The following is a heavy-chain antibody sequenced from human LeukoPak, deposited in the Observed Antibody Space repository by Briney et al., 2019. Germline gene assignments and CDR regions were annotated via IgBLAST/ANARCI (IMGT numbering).Heavy chain of an antibody. V-gene: IGHV4-59*08. D-gene: IGHD5-18*01. CDR3: ARWGYSYGDDY. Sequence: PSETLSLTCSVSGGSISSYYWSWIRQPPGKGLEWIGNIYYSGSTNYNPSLKSRATISVDTSKNQFSLKVTSVTAADTAVYYCARWGYSYGDDYWGQGTLVTVSS. J-gene: IGHJ4*02. CDR2: IYYSGST. CDR1: GGSISSYY.